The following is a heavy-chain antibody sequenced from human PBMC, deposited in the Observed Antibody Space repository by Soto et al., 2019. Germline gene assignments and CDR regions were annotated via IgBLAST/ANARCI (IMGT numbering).Heavy chain of an antibody. J-gene: IGHJ4*02. V-gene: IGHV3-48*01. CDR1: GFTFSSYS. CDR3: ARDVAVAGIDY. Sequence: PGGSLRLSCAASGFTFSSYSMNWVRQAPGKGLEWVSYISSSSSTIYYADSVKGRFTISRDNAKNSLYLQMNSLRAEDTAVYYCARDVAVAGIDYWGQGTLVTVSS. CDR2: ISSSSSTI. D-gene: IGHD6-19*01.